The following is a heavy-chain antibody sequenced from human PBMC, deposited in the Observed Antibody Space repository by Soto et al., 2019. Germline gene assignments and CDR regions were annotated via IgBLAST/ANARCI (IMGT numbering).Heavy chain of an antibody. D-gene: IGHD3-9*01. CDR1: GYTFTGYY. Sequence: ASVKVSCEASGYTFTGYYMHWVRQAPGQGLEWMGWINPNSGGTNYAQKFQGWVTMTRDTSISTAYMELSRLRSDDTAVYYCARGGYDILTQFDYWGQGTLVTVSS. CDR2: INPNSGGT. V-gene: IGHV1-2*04. J-gene: IGHJ4*02. CDR3: ARGGYDILTQFDY.